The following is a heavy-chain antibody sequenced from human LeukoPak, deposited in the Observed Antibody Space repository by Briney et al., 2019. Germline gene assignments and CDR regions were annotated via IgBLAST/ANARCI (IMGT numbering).Heavy chain of an antibody. CDR1: GCTFTSYY. J-gene: IGHJ4*02. CDR2: INPSGGST. CDR3: ASGLRLGELSFAPFDY. D-gene: IGHD3-16*01. Sequence: GASVKVSCKASGCTFTSYYMHWVRQAPGQGLEWMGIINPSGGSTSYAQKFQGRVTMTRDMSTSTVYMELSSLRSEDTAVYYCASGLRLGELSFAPFDYWGQGTLVTVSS. V-gene: IGHV1-46*01.